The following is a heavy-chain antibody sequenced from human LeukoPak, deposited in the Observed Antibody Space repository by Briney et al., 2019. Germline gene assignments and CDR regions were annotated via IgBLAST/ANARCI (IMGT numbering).Heavy chain of an antibody. D-gene: IGHD2-8*01. CDR1: GGSISSGSYY. Sequence: SETLSLTCTVSGGSISSGSYYLSWIRQPAGKGLEGIGRIYTSGSTNYNPSLKSRVTISVDTSKNQFSLQLSSVTAADTAVYYCAREGEAYCTIGVCLLAAVAGTVPGAFDIWGQGTMVTVSS. J-gene: IGHJ3*02. CDR2: IYTSGST. CDR3: AREGEAYCTIGVCLLAAVAGTVPGAFDI. V-gene: IGHV4-61*02.